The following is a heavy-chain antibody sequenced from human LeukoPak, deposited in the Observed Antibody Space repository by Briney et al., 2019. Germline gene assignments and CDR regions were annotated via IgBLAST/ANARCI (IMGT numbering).Heavy chain of an antibody. J-gene: IGHJ6*02. CDR2: IYYSGNT. CDR3: VRDLTGYSSWDV. Sequence: SGTLSLTCTVSGGSITAYYWSWIRQPPGKGLEWIGYIYYSGNTYYNPSLKSRVAISVATSKNQFSLKLSSVTAADTAVYYCVRDLTGYSSWDVWGQGTTVIVSS. V-gene: IGHV4-30-4*08. D-gene: IGHD3-9*01. CDR1: GGSITAYY.